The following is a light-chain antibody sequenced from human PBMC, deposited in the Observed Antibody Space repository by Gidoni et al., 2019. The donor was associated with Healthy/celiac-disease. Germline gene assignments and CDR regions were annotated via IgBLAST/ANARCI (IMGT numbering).Light chain of an antibody. Sequence: DIQLTQSPSFLSASVGDRVTITCRASQGISSYLAWYHQKPGKAPKLLIYAASTLQSGVPSRFSGSGSGTEFTLTISSLQPEDFATYYCQQLNSYATFGQGTRLEIK. J-gene: IGKJ5*01. CDR1: QGISSY. V-gene: IGKV1-9*01. CDR3: QQLNSYAT. CDR2: AAS.